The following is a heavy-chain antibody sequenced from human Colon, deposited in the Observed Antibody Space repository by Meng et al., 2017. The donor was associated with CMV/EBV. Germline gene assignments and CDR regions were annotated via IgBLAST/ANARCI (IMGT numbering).Heavy chain of an antibody. CDR3: ARSRIQLWLNYFDY. J-gene: IGHJ4*02. CDR2: ISGPGTKV. D-gene: IGHD5-18*01. Sequence: GGSLRLSCAASGFTFNTHAMSWVRQAPGKGLEWVAYISGPGTKVNYADSVKGRFTISRDNAKNSLYLQMNSLRAEDTAVYYCARSRIQLWLNYFDYWGQGTLVTVSS. V-gene: IGHV3-48*04. CDR1: GFTFNTHA.